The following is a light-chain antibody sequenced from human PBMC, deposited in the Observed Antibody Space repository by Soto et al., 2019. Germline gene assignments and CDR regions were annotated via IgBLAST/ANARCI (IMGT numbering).Light chain of an antibody. J-gene: IGKJ1*01. Sequence: EIVMTQSPATLSVSPGECATLSCRASQSVGSYLAWYQQKPGQAPRLLIYGASTRATGIPARFSGSGSGTEFTLTISSLQSEHFAFFYCQQYNGWPRTFGQGTKVDIK. CDR1: QSVGSY. CDR3: QQYNGWPRT. V-gene: IGKV3-15*01. CDR2: GAS.